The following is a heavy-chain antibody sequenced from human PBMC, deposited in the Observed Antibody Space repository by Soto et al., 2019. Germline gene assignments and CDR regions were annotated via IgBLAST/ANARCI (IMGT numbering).Heavy chain of an antibody. CDR2: ITSGSDTT. J-gene: IGHJ4*02. Sequence: EAQLVESGGGLVQPGGSLRLSCAASGFTFNIFTMNWVRQAPGKGLEWVSYITSGSDTTSYADSVRGRFAISRDNAKNSLYLQMDSLRAEDTAVYYCARDLHYSFDYWGQGTLVTVSS. CDR3: ARDLHYSFDY. D-gene: IGHD3-10*01. CDR1: GFTFNIFT. V-gene: IGHV3-48*01.